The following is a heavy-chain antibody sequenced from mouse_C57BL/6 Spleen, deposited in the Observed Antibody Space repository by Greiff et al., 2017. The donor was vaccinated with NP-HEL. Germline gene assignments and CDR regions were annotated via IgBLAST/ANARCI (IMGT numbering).Heavy chain of an antibody. CDR2: IYPGSGNT. J-gene: IGHJ3*01. V-gene: IGHV1-76*01. Sequence: QVHVKQSGAELVRPGASVKLSCKASGYTFTDYYINWVKQRPGQGLEWVARIYPGSGNTYYNEKFKGKATLTAEKSSSTAYMQLSSLTSEDSAVYFCARPYGYDEAWFAYWGQGTLVTVSA. D-gene: IGHD2-2*01. CDR1: GYTFTDYY. CDR3: ARPYGYDEAWFAY.